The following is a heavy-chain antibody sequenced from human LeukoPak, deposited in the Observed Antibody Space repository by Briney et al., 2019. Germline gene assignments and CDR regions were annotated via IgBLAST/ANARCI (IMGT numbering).Heavy chain of an antibody. CDR3: ARGLGIAAAGGIDY. D-gene: IGHD6-13*01. J-gene: IGHJ4*02. V-gene: IGHV4-34*01. Sequence: SETLSLTCAVYGGSFSGYYWSWIRQPPGKGLEWIGEINHSGSTNYNPSLKSRVTISVDTSKNQFSLKLSSVTAADTAAYYCARGLGIAAAGGIDYWGQGTLVTVSS. CDR1: GGSFSGYY. CDR2: INHSGST.